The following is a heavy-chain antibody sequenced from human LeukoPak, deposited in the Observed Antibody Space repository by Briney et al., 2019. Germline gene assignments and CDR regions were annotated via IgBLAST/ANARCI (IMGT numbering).Heavy chain of an antibody. CDR3: TTEGYDYVWGSYRHFDY. Sequence: GGSLRLSCAASGFTFSNAWMSWVRQAPGKGLEWVGRIKSKTDGGTTDYAAPVKGRFTISRDDSKNTLYLQMSSLKTEDTAVYYCTTEGYDYVWGSYRHFDYWGQGTLVTVSS. D-gene: IGHD3-16*02. V-gene: IGHV3-15*01. CDR2: IKSKTDGGTT. J-gene: IGHJ4*02. CDR1: GFTFSNAW.